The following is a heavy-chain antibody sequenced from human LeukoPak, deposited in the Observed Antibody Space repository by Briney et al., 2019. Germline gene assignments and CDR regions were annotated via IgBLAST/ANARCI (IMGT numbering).Heavy chain of an antibody. V-gene: IGHV3-21*01. CDR3: ARGYCSGGSCYRPHTLDY. Sequence: GGSLRLSCAASGFTFSSYSMNWVRQAPGKGLEWVSSISSSSSYIYYADSVKGRFTISRDNAKNSLYLQMNSLRAEDTAVYYCARGYCSGGSCYRPHTLDYWGQGTLVTVSS. J-gene: IGHJ4*02. D-gene: IGHD2-15*01. CDR2: ISSSSSYI. CDR1: GFTFSSYS.